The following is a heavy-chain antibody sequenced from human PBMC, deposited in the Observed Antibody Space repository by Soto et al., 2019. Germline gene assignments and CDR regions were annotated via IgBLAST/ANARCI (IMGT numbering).Heavy chain of an antibody. CDR1: GFTIVTYA. J-gene: IGHJ5*02. Sequence: PGGSLRLSCAASGFTIVTYAMHWVRQAPGKGVEWVAGINWDSCKIGYAYSVKGRFSISRENVKSSLYLQMSSLKPEDTAFYFCARDNPGLNGDDGSSWFKPWGQGSLVTDYS. D-gene: IGHD2-21*02. V-gene: IGHV3-9*01. CDR3: ARDNPGLNGDDGSSWFKP. CDR2: INWDSCKI.